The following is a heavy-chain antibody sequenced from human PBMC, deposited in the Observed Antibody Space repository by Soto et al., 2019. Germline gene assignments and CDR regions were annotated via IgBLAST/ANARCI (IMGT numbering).Heavy chain of an antibody. V-gene: IGHV4-31*02. J-gene: IGHJ4*02. CDR3: ATYLAYCGGDCSKEPAF. CDR2: IYYSGST. Sequence: PGKGLEWIGYIYYSGSTNYNPSLKSRVTISVDTSKNQFSLKLSSVTAADTAVYYCATYLAYCGGDCSKEPAFWGQGTLVTVSS. D-gene: IGHD2-21*02.